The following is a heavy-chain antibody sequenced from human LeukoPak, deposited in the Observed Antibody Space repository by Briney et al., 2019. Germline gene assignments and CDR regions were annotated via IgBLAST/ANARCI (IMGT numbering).Heavy chain of an antibody. CDR1: GYTFTGYY. Sequence: ASVKVSCKASGYTFTGYYMHWVRQAPGQGLEWMGWINPNSGGKNYAQKFQGRVTMTRDSSISTAYMEERSLRSDEEAVYYCASDSSSVDYWGQGTLVTVSS. V-gene: IGHV1-2*02. CDR2: INPNSGGK. D-gene: IGHD6-6*01. J-gene: IGHJ4*02. CDR3: ASDSSSVDY.